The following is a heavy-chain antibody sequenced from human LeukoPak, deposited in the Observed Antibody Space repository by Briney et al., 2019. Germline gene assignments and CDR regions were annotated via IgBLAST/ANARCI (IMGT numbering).Heavy chain of an antibody. CDR2: ISWNSGSI. CDR1: GFTFDDYA. D-gene: IGHD2-15*01. V-gene: IGHV3-9*01. CDR3: AKDRDTTATRYMDV. Sequence: PGGSLRLSCAASGFTFDDYAMQWVRQAPGKGLEWVSGISWNSGSIGYADSVKGRFTISRDNAKNSLYLQLNSLRAEDTALYYCAKDRDTTATRYMDVWGKGTTVTVSS. J-gene: IGHJ6*03.